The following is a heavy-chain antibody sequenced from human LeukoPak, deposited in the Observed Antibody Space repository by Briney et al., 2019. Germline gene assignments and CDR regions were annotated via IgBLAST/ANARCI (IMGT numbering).Heavy chain of an antibody. D-gene: IGHD6-19*01. J-gene: IGHJ3*02. Sequence: ASVKVSCKASGYTFTSYGISWVRQAPGQGLEWMGWISAYNSNTNYAQKLQGRVTMTTDTSTSTAYMELRSLRAEDTAVYYCARNIFSGPIGVFDIWGQGTMVTVSS. CDR2: ISAYNSNT. CDR1: GYTFTSYG. V-gene: IGHV1-18*01. CDR3: ARNIFSGPIGVFDI.